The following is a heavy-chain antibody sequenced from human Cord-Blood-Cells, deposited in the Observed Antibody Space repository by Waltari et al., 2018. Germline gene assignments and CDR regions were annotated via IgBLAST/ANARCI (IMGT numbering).Heavy chain of an antibody. V-gene: IGHV3-30-3*01. CDR2: IAYDGSHK. Sequence: QVQLVESGGGVVQPGRSLRLSCAASGFTFSSYAMHWVRQAPGKGVGWVAVIAYDGSHKYYADSVKGRFTISRDNSKNTLYLQMNSLRAEDTAVYYCAGYGGRTFDIWGQGTMVTVSS. D-gene: IGHD4-17*01. CDR3: AGYGGRTFDI. CDR1: GFTFSSYA. J-gene: IGHJ3*02.